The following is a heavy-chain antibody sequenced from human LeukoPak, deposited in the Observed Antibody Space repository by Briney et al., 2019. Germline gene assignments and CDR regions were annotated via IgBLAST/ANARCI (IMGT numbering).Heavy chain of an antibody. CDR2: IYYSGGT. V-gene: IGHV4-39*01. Sequence: SETLSLTCTVSGGSISRSNYYWGWLRQPPGKGLEWIGSIYYSGGTYYNPSLKSRVTISVDTSNNQFSLKLSSVTAADTAVYYCARLEGIWYFDLWGRGTLVTVSS. CDR3: ARLEGIWYFDL. J-gene: IGHJ2*01. CDR1: GGSISRSNYY.